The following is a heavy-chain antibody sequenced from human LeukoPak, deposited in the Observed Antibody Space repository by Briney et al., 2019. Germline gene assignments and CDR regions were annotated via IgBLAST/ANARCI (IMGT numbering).Heavy chain of an antibody. CDR1: GFTFSSYS. D-gene: IGHD2-21*02. J-gene: IGHJ4*02. CDR2: ISSSSSTI. V-gene: IGHV3-48*01. CDR3: ARDRLTTIEGGGYYFDY. Sequence: PGGSLRLSCAASGFTFSSYSMNWVRQAPGKGLEGVSYISSSSSTIYYADSVKGRFTISRDNAKNSLYLQMNSLRAEDTAVYYCARDRLTTIEGGGYYFDYWGQGTLVTVSS.